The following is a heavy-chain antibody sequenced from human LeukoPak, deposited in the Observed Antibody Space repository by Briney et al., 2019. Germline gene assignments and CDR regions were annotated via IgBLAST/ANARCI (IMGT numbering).Heavy chain of an antibody. CDR1: GGTFSSYA. Sequence: ASVNVSCKASGGTFSSYAISWVRQAPGQGLEWMGIINPNGGGSTYAQKLQGRVRMTRDMSTTTFYMEMTTLISEDTAVYYCATSSEFGDNAELEVWGQGTLVTVSS. CDR2: INPNGGGS. J-gene: IGHJ1*01. CDR3: ATSSEFGDNAELEV. V-gene: IGHV1-46*04. D-gene: IGHD4-17*01.